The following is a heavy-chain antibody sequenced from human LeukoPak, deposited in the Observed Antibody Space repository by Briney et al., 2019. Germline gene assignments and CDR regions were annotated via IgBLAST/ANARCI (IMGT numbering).Heavy chain of an antibody. J-gene: IGHJ5*01. CDR2: INPSGGST. Sequence: ASVKVSCKASGYTFTSYYMHWVRQAPGQGLEWMGIINPSGGSTSYAQKFQGRVTMTRDMSTSAVYMELSSLRSEDTAVYYCARLWGREGYNLGWFDSWGQGTRVTVSS. CDR3: ARLWGREGYNLGWFDS. CDR1: GYTFTSYY. V-gene: IGHV1-46*01. D-gene: IGHD5-24*01.